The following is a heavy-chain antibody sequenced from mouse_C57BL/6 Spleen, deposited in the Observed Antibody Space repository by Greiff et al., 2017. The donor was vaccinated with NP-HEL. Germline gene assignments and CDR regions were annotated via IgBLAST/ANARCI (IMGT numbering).Heavy chain of an antibody. J-gene: IGHJ1*03. CDR3: ARSPINDSSSHWYFDV. CDR2: INPGSGGT. D-gene: IGHD1-1*01. Sequence: QVQLQQSGAELVRPGTSVKVSCKASGYAFTNYLIEWVKQRPGQGLEWIGVINPGSGGTNYNEKFKGKATLTADKSSSTAYMQLSSLTSEDSAVYFCARSPINDSSSHWYFDVWGTGTTVTVSS. CDR1: GYAFTNYL. V-gene: IGHV1-54*01.